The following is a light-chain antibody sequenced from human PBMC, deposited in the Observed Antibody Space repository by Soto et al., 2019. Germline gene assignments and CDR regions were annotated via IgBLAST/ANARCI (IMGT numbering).Light chain of an antibody. V-gene: IGKV3-11*01. Sequence: EIVLTQSPVTLSLSPGERATLSCRASQSISSYLAWYQQKPGQAPRLLIYDASNRATGIPARFSGSGSGTDFTLTMSSLEPEDFAVYYCQQRFNWQVTFGQGTRLDIK. CDR3: QQRFNWQVT. CDR1: QSISSY. CDR2: DAS. J-gene: IGKJ5*01.